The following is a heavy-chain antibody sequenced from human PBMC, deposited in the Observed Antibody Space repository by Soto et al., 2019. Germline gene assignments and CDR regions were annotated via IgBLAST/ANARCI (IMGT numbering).Heavy chain of an antibody. D-gene: IGHD6-13*01. Sequence: EVQLLESGGGLVQPGGSLRLSCAASGFTFSSYAMSWVRQAPGKGLEWVSAISGSGGSTYYADSVKGRFTISRDNSKNTLFRPMNSLKAEDMAVYYCAKNQQQLVPAFDYWGQGTLVTVSS. CDR1: GFTFSSYA. CDR3: AKNQQQLVPAFDY. J-gene: IGHJ4*02. V-gene: IGHV3-23*01. CDR2: ISGSGGST.